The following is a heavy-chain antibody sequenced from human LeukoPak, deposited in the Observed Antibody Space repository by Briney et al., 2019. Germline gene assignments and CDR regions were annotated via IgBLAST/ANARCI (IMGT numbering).Heavy chain of an antibody. J-gene: IGHJ4*02. D-gene: IGHD6-19*01. Sequence: PGGSLRLSCVASGFTVSSKYMSWVRQAPGRGLEWVAVIYTGDTTYYADSVKGRFTISRDNSKHTLYLQMDGLRVEDTAVYYCAKVGAVAAVDYWGQGTLVTVSS. CDR1: GFTVSSKY. CDR2: IYTGDTT. V-gene: IGHV3-66*01. CDR3: AKVGAVAAVDY.